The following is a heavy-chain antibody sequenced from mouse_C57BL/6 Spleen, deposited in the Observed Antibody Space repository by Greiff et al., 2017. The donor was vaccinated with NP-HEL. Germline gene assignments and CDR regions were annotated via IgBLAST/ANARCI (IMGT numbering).Heavy chain of an antibody. CDR2: INPNNGGT. J-gene: IGHJ4*01. D-gene: IGHD2-2*01. CDR3: ARGASMVRGAMDY. CDR1: GYTFTDYN. Sequence: VQLQQSGPELVKPGASVKIPCKASGYTFTDYNMDWVKQSHGKSLEWIGDINPNNGGTIYNQKFKGKATLTVDKSSSTAYMELRSLTSEDTAVYYCARGASMVRGAMDYWGQGTSVTVSS. V-gene: IGHV1-18*01.